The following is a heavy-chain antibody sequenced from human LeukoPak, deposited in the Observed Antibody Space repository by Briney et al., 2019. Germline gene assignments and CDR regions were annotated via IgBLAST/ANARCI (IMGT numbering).Heavy chain of an antibody. Sequence: SVKVSCKASGGTFSSYAISWVRQAPGQGLGWVGGIIPIFGTASNAHKFQGRVTITADESTSTAYMELSRLRSEATAVNSCSRQYYDSSGYYYARLGFVYWGEKTLVTVSS. D-gene: IGHD3-22*01. CDR1: GGTFSSYA. V-gene: IGHV1-69*13. J-gene: IGHJ4*02. CDR2: IIPIFGTA. CDR3: SRQYYDSSGYYYARLGFVY.